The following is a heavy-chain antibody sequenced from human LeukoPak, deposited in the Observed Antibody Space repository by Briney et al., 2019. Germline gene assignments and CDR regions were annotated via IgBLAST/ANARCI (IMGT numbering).Heavy chain of an antibody. CDR2: ISSSGSTI. V-gene: IGHV3-11*04. Sequence: GGSLRLSCAASGFTFSDYYMSWIRQAPGKGLEWVSCISSSGSTIYYADSVKGRFTISRDNAKNSLYLQMNSLRAEDTAVYYCASTDCSSTSCYLRYYDFWTHFDYWGQGTLVTVSS. J-gene: IGHJ4*02. CDR1: GFTFSDYY. D-gene: IGHD2-2*01. CDR3: ASTDCSSTSCYLRYYDFWTHFDY.